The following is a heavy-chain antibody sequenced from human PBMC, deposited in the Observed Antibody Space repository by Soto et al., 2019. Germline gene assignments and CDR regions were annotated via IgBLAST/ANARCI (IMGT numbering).Heavy chain of an antibody. CDR2: ISGSGGST. CDR3: AKSSASSSWYPANYYYYMDV. Sequence: LRLSCAASGFTFSSYAMSWVRQAPGKGLEWVSAISGSGGSTYYADSVKGRFTISRDNSKNTLYLQMNSLRAEDTAVYYCAKSSASSSWYPANYYYYMDVWGKGTTVTV. CDR1: GFTFSSYA. J-gene: IGHJ6*03. D-gene: IGHD6-13*01. V-gene: IGHV3-23*01.